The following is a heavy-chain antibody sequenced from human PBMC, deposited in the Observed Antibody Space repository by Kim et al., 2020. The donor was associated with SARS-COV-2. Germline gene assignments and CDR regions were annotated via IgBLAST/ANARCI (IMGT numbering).Heavy chain of an antibody. CDR1: GGSISSSSYY. V-gene: IGHV4-39*01. CDR2: IYYSGST. CDR3: ASQGLLWFGETLGY. J-gene: IGHJ4*02. D-gene: IGHD3-10*01. Sequence: SETLSLTCTVSGGSISSSSYYWGWIRQPPGKGLEWIGSIYYSGSTYYNPSLKSRVTISVDTSKNQFSLKLSSMTAADTAVYYCASQGLLWFGETLGYWGQGTLLTVSS.